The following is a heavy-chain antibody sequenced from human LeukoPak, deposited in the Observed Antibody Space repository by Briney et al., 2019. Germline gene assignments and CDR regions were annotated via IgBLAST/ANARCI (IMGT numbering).Heavy chain of an antibody. CDR1: GASMSGLY. CDR2: VHSSGTP. J-gene: IGHJ4*02. Sequence: SESLSLTCTVSGASMSGLYWTWIRQPPGKGLEWIGHVHSSGTPTYNPSLKSRVTMSIDTSKNQFSLSLSSATAADTAFYYCARRRGGFGEGEFIYWGQGALVTVSS. D-gene: IGHD3-16*01. CDR3: ARRRGGFGEGEFIY. V-gene: IGHV4-4*09.